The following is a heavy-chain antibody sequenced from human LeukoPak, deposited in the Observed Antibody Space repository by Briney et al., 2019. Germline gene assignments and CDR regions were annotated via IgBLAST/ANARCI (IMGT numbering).Heavy chain of an antibody. CDR1: GGTFSSYA. J-gene: IGHJ5*02. CDR3: ARDYGYNWNYGGGGWFDP. V-gene: IGHV1-69*05. CDR2: IIPIFGTA. Sequence: TVKVSCKASGGTFSSYAISWVRQAPGQGLEWMGRIIPIFGTANYAQKFQGRVTITTDESASTAYMELSSLRSEDTAVYYCARDYGYNWNYGGGGWFDPWGQGTLVTVSS. D-gene: IGHD1-7*01.